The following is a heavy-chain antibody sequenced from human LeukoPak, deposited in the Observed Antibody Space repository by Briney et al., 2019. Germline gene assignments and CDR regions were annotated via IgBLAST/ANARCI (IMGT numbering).Heavy chain of an antibody. D-gene: IGHD4-23*01. CDR3: ARGEGYGGIYGMDV. J-gene: IGHJ6*02. CDR1: GYTFTGYY. V-gene: IGHV1-2*04. Sequence: GESLKISCKASGYTFTGYYMHWVRQAPGQGLEWMGWINPNSGGTNYAQKFQGWVTMTRDTSISTAYMELSRLRSDDTAVYYCARGEGYGGIYGMDVWGQGTTVTVSS. CDR2: INPNSGGT.